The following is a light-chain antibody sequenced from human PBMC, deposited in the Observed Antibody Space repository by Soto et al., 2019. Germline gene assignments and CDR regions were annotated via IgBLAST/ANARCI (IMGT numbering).Light chain of an antibody. Sequence: ETVLTQSPGTVSLSPGERATLSCTTSQSVRSNYLAWYQQKPGQAPRLLIYGVFSRATGIPDRFSGSGSGTDFTLTISGLETEDSAVYYCQHYDGSPRTFGQGTKLE. CDR1: QSVRSNY. J-gene: IGKJ2*01. V-gene: IGKV3-20*01. CDR2: GVF. CDR3: QHYDGSPRT.